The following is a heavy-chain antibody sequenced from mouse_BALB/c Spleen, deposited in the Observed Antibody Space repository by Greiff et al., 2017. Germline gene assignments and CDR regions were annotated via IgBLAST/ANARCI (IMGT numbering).Heavy chain of an antibody. CDR2: IYPGSGST. CDR3: ATGTRWFAY. V-gene: IGHV1-77*01. CDR1: GYTFTDYV. J-gene: IGHJ3*01. D-gene: IGHD4-1*01. Sequence: QVQLKESGPELVKPGASVTMSCKASGYTFTDYVISWVKQRTGQGLEWIGEIYPGSGSTYYNEKFKGKATLTADKSSNTAYMQLSSLTSEDSAVYFCATGTRWFAYWGQGTLVTVSA.